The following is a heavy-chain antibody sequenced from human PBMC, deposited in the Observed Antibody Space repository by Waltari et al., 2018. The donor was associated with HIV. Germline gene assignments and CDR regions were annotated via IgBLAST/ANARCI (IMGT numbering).Heavy chain of an antibody. V-gene: IGHV3-48*04. CDR1: GLPFSGHS. J-gene: IGHJ4*02. Sequence: EVQLVESGGGLVQPGGSLRLSCVASGLPFSGHSMNWVRQAPGKGLEWVSYISANGRVTQYADSVRGRFTISRDFAENSLYLQMDSLRAEDTAVYFCAREETATLGGYWGQGTLVTVAS. CDR2: ISANGRVT. D-gene: IGHD7-27*01. CDR3: AREETATLGGY.